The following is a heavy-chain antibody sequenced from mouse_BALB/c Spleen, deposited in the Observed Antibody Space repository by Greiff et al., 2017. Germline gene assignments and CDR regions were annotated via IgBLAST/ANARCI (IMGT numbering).Heavy chain of an antibody. D-gene: IGHD2-4*01. CDR2: INPYNGGT. CDR3: ARHDYDERNYAMDY. V-gene: IGHV1-18*01. Sequence: EVKLMESGPELVKPGASMKISCKASGYSFTGYTMNWVKQSHGKNLEWIGLINPYNGGTSYNQKFKGKATLTVDKSSSTAYMELLSLTSEDSAVYYCARHDYDERNYAMDYWGQGTSVTVSS. CDR1: GYSFTGYT. J-gene: IGHJ4*01.